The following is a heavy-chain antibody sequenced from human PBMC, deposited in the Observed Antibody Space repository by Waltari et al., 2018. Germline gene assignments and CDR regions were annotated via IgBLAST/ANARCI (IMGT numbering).Heavy chain of an antibody. D-gene: IGHD2-8*01. CDR1: GFTFSSYS. J-gene: IGHJ3*02. Sequence: EVQLVESGGGLVKPGGSLRLSCAASGFTFSSYSMNWVRQAPGKGLEWVSSISSSSSYIYYADSVKGRFTISRDNAKNSLYLQMNSLRAEDTAVYYCARASGNVRDAFDIWGQGTMVTVSS. CDR3: ARASGNVRDAFDI. V-gene: IGHV3-21*01. CDR2: ISSSSSYI.